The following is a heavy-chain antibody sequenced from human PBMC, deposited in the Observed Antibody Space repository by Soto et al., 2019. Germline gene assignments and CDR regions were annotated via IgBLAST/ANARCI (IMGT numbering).Heavy chain of an antibody. J-gene: IGHJ6*03. Sequence: QVQLVQSGAEVKKPGASVKVSCKASGYTFTSYGISWVRQAPGQGLEWMGWISAYNGNTNYAQKLQGRVTMTTDTSTSTTYMELRSLRSDDTSVYYCARDLKGWELIWSGYNGYYYYMDVWGKGTTVTVSS. V-gene: IGHV1-18*01. D-gene: IGHD3-3*01. CDR1: GYTFTSYG. CDR2: ISAYNGNT. CDR3: ARDLKGWELIWSGYNGYYYYMDV.